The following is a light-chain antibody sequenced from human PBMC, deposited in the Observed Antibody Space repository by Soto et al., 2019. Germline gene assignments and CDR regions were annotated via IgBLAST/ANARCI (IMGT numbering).Light chain of an antibody. CDR2: AAS. CDR3: QQRSNWTLT. Sequence: DIVLTKSPGTLSLSQGERATLSCRASQSVSSSYFTWYQQKPGQAPRLLIYAASNRATGIPARFSGSGSGTDFTLTISSLEPEDFAVYYCQQRSNWTLTFGGRTKVDIK. CDR1: QSVSSSY. J-gene: IGKJ4*01. V-gene: IGKV3D-20*02.